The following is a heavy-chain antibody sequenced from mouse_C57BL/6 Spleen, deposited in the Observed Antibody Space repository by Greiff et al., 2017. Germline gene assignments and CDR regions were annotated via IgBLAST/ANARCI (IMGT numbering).Heavy chain of an antibody. CDR1: GYTFTSYW. CDR2: IHPNSGST. D-gene: IGHD1-1*01. CDR3: ARDQTVVATPFAY. J-gene: IGHJ3*01. V-gene: IGHV1-64*01. Sequence: QVQLQQPGAELVKPGASVKLSCKASGYTFTSYWMHWVKQRPGQGLEWIGMIHPNSGSTNYNEKFKSKATLTVDKSSSTAYMQLSSLTSEESAVYYGARDQTVVATPFAYWGQGTLVTVSA.